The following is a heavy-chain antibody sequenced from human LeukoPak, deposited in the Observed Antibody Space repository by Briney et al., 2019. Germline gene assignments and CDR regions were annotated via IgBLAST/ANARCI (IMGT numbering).Heavy chain of an antibody. CDR3: ARDPQVAGYFDF. CDR2: IHSSGTT. V-gene: IGHV4-4*07. Sequence: PSETLSLTCTVSGGSISSYYWSWLRQPAGKGLEWIGRIHSSGTTSYSPSLQSRVTISVDTSKNQFSLELSSVTAADTAVYYCARDPQVAGYFDFWGQGTLVTVSS. D-gene: IGHD6-19*01. J-gene: IGHJ4*02. CDR1: GGSISSYY.